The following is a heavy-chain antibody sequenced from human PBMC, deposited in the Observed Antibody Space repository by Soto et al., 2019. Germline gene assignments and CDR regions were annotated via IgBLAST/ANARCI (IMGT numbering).Heavy chain of an antibody. Sequence: QVQLVQSGAEVKKPGSSVKVSCKASGGTFSSYAISWVRQAPGQGLEWMGGIIPIFGTADYAQKFQGRVTITADESTITAYMELSSMRSEDTAVYYCASVLELHYYYGMDVWGQGTTVTVSS. CDR2: IIPIFGTA. D-gene: IGHD1-7*01. CDR1: GGTFSSYA. J-gene: IGHJ6*02. CDR3: ASVLELHYYYGMDV. V-gene: IGHV1-69*12.